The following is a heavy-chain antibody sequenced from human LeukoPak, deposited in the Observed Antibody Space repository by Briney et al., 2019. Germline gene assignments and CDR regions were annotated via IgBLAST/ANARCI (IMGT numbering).Heavy chain of an antibody. Sequence: PGGSQRLSCAASGFTFSSYWMSWVRQAPGKGLEWVANIKQDGSERYYVDSVKGRFTISRDNAKNSLYLQMNSLRAEDTAVYYCVRDWDDSSGFPFDYWGQGALVTVSS. CDR1: GFTFSSYW. CDR2: IKQDGSER. CDR3: VRDWDDSSGFPFDY. D-gene: IGHD3-22*01. V-gene: IGHV3-7*01. J-gene: IGHJ4*02.